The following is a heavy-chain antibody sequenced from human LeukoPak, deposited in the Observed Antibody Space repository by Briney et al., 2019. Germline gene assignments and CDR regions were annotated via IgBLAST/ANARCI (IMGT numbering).Heavy chain of an antibody. CDR2: ISSSSSYI. CDR1: GFTFSSYS. J-gene: IGHJ5*02. CDR3: ARGPSGDFWSGYYTGQFSWFDP. Sequence: GGSLRLSCAASGFTFSSYSMNWVRQAPGKGLEWVSSISSSSSYIYYADSVKGRFTISRDNTKNSLYLQMNSLRAEDTAVYYCARGPSGDFWSGYYTGQFSWFDPWGQGTLVTVSS. V-gene: IGHV3-21*01. D-gene: IGHD3-3*01.